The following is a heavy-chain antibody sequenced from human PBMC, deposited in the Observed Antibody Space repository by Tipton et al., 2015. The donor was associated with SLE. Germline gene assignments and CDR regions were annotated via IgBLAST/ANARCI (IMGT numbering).Heavy chain of an antibody. V-gene: IGHV4-30-4*02. Sequence: TLSLTCTVSGGSISSGDYYWSWIRQPPGKGLEWIGEINHSGSTNYNPSLKSRVTISVDTSKNQFSLKLSSVTAADTAVYYCARERQQQLVRGIDYWGQGTLVTVSS. CDR1: GGSISSGDYY. CDR3: ARERQQQLVRGIDY. D-gene: IGHD6-13*01. CDR2: INHSGST. J-gene: IGHJ4*02.